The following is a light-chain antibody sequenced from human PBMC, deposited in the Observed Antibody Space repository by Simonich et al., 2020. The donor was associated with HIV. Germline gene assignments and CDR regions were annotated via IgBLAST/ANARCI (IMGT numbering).Light chain of an antibody. CDR3: QQYYSIPYT. V-gene: IGKV4-1*01. CDR1: QSVLYSSSNKND. CDR2: WAS. Sequence: DIVMTQSPDSLAVSLGERATINCKSSQSVLYSSSNKNDLAWYQQKPGQPPKMLIYWASTRESGVPDRFSCSGSGTVFTLTISSLQAEDVAVYYCQQYYSIPYTFGQGTKLEIK. J-gene: IGKJ2*01.